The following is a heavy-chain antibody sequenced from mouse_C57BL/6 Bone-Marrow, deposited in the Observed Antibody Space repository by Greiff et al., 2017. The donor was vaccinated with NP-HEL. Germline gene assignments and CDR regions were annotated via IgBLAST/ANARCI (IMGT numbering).Heavy chain of an antibody. Sequence: QVQLQQSGAELVRPGTSVKMSCKASGYTFTNYWIGWAKQRPGHGLEWIGDIYPGGGYTNYTEKFKGKATLTADKSSSTAYMQFSSLTSEDSAIYYCALYGNYAWFAYWGQGTLVTVSA. CDR1: GYTFTNYW. V-gene: IGHV1-63*01. D-gene: IGHD2-1*01. CDR2: IYPGGGYT. J-gene: IGHJ3*01. CDR3: ALYGNYAWFAY.